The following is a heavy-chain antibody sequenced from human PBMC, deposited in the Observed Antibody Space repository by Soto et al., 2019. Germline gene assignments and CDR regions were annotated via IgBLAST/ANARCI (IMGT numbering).Heavy chain of an antibody. CDR1: GFTFSIYA. D-gene: IGHD6-13*01. CDR2: ISASSANI. J-gene: IGHJ4*02. V-gene: IGHV3-48*02. Sequence: EGQLVESGGTLVQPGGSLRLSCAASGFTFSIYAMNWVRQAPGKGLEWVSYISASSANIHYADSVKGRFTVSRDNAKNSLYLQMNSLRDEDTAVYYCAGDPSHGSSLKYYFEYWGQGTLVTVSS. CDR3: AGDPSHGSSLKYYFEY.